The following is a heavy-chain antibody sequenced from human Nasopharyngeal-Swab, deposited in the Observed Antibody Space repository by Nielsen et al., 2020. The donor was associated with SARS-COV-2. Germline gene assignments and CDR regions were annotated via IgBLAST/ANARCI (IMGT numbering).Heavy chain of an antibody. CDR1: GGSISSGGYY. Sequence: SETLSLTCTVSGGSISSGGYYWSWIRQPAGKGLEWIGRIYTSGSTNYNPSLKSRVTISVDTSKNQFSLKLSSVTAADTAVYYCARVHRTVGTFDYWGQGTLVTVSS. CDR2: IYTSGST. D-gene: IGHD1-14*01. V-gene: IGHV4-61*02. CDR3: ARVHRTVGTFDY. J-gene: IGHJ4*02.